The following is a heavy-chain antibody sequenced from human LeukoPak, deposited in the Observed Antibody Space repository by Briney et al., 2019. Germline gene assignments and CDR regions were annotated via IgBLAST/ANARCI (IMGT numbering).Heavy chain of an antibody. Sequence: GGSLRLACAASGFTFSNYNMNWVRQAPGKGLEWVSPITSSSSYIYYADSVKGRFTVSRDNAKNSLYLQMNSLRAEDTAVYYCARDPGIGDYWGQGTLVTVSS. J-gene: IGHJ4*02. V-gene: IGHV3-21*01. D-gene: IGHD1-26*01. CDR1: GFTFSNYN. CDR3: ARDPGIGDY. CDR2: ITSSSSYI.